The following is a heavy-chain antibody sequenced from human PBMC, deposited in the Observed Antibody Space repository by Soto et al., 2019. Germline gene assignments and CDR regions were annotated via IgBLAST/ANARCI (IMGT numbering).Heavy chain of an antibody. CDR2: IYYSGST. Sequence: SETLSLTCTVSGGSISSGDYYWSWIRQPPGKGLEWIGYIYYSGSTYYNPSLKSRVTISVDTSKNQFSLKLSSVTAADTAVYYCARDPSPHNDYGDYAFDYWGQGTLVTVYS. V-gene: IGHV4-30-4*01. CDR1: GGSISSGDYY. CDR3: ARDPSPHNDYGDYAFDY. D-gene: IGHD4-17*01. J-gene: IGHJ4*02.